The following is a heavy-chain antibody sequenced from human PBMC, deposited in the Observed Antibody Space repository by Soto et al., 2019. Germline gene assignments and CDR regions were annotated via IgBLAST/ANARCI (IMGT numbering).Heavy chain of an antibody. D-gene: IGHD6-13*01. V-gene: IGHV4-59*13. J-gene: IGHJ4*02. CDR1: GDSISSYY. Sequence: SETLSLTCTVSGDSISSYYWSWIRQPPGKGLEFIGYIYYRGSTNYNPSLKSRVTMSVDTSKNQFSLNLSSVTAADTAVYYCARDSSNWYSLDYWGQGTLVTVSS. CDR3: ARDSSNWYSLDY. CDR2: IYYRGST.